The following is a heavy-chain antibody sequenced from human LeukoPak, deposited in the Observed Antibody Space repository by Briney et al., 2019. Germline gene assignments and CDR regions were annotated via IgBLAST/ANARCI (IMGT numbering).Heavy chain of an antibody. J-gene: IGHJ4*02. CDR1: GGSISSYY. CDR3: ARDQPYEHWLVPDY. CDR2: IYYSGST. Sequence: SETLSLTCTVSGGSISSYYWSWIRQPPGKGLEWIGYIYYSGSTNYNPSLKSRVTISVDTSKNQFSLKLSSVTAADTAVYYCARDQPYEHWLVPDYWGQGTLVTVSS. D-gene: IGHD6-19*01. V-gene: IGHV4-59*01.